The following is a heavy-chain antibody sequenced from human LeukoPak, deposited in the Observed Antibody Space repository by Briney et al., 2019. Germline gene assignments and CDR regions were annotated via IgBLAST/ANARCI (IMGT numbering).Heavy chain of an antibody. CDR2: IYHSGST. V-gene: IGHV4-38-2*02. D-gene: IGHD3-3*01. CDR3: ARDSSITIFGVVTHDAFDI. Sequence: PSETLSLTCTVSGYSISSGYYWGWIRQPPGKGLEWIGSIYHSGSTYYNPSLKSRVTISVDTSKNQFSLKLSSVTAADTAVYYCARDSSITIFGVVTHDAFDIWGQGTMVTVSS. CDR1: GYSISSGYY. J-gene: IGHJ3*02.